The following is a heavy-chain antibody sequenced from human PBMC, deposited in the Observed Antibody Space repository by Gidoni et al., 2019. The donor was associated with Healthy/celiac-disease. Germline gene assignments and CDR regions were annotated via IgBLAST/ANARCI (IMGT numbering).Heavy chain of an antibody. D-gene: IGHD3-10*01. CDR3: ARGGSSIGYGSGSPWFFDY. J-gene: IGHJ4*02. Sequence: QVQLQQWGAGLLTPSETLSLTCAVYGGSFSGYYWSWIRQPPGKGLEWIGEINHSGSTNYNPSLKSRVTISVDTSKNQFSLKLSSVTAADTAVYYCARGGSSIGYGSGSPWFFDYWGQGTLVTVSS. CDR1: GGSFSGYY. CDR2: INHSGST. V-gene: IGHV4-34*01.